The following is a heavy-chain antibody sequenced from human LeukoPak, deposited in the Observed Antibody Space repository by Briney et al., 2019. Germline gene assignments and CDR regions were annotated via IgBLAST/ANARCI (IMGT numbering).Heavy chain of an antibody. D-gene: IGHD6-13*01. CDR3: AREGIAAAGFDY. V-gene: IGHV3-11*01. J-gene: IGHJ4*02. CDR1: GFAFSDYY. CDR2: ITNTNSGSVI. Sequence: GGSLRLSCAASGFAFSDYYMSWIRQAPGKGLEWISYITNTNSGSVIYYADSVQGRFTVSRDNAKNSLYLQMSSLRAEDTAVYYCAREGIAAAGFDYWGQGTLVTVSS.